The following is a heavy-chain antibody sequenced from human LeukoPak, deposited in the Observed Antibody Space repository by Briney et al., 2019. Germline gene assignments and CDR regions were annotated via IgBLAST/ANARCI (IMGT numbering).Heavy chain of an antibody. Sequence: SETLSLTCTVSGGSISSSSYYWAWIRQPPGKGLEWIGSIYYSGTTFYNPSLKSRVTISVDTSKNQFSLKLSSVTAADTAVYYCARHLCTSHYYYYMDVWGKGTTVTVSS. D-gene: IGHD2-2*01. V-gene: IGHV4-39*01. CDR1: GGSISSSSYY. CDR2: IYYSGTT. CDR3: ARHLCTSHYYYYMDV. J-gene: IGHJ6*03.